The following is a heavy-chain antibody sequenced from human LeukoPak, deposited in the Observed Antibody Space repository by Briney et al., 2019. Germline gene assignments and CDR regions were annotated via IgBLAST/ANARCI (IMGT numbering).Heavy chain of an antibody. CDR1: GFTFSSYA. V-gene: IGHV3-30*04. CDR3: ARVKQWLVFDY. Sequence: PGRSLRLSCAASGFTFSSYAMHWVRQAPGKGLEWVAVISYDGSNKYYADSVKGRSTISRDNSKNTLYLQMNSLRAEDTAVYYCARVKQWLVFDYWGQGTLVTVSS. CDR2: ISYDGSNK. J-gene: IGHJ4*02. D-gene: IGHD6-19*01.